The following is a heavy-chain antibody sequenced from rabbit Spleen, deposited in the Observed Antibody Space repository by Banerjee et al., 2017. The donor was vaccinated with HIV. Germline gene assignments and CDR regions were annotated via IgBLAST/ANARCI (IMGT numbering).Heavy chain of an antibody. Sequence: EESGGGLVKPGGSLTLTCTASGFSFSSSYYMCWVRQAPGKGLECIACIYTGSSGSTYYANWAKGRFTISKTSSTTVTLQMTSLTVADTATYFCARGSATMTMVITGFYLTLWGQGTLVTVS. CDR1: GFSFSSSYY. CDR3: ARGSATMTMVITGFYLTL. J-gene: IGHJ4*01. CDR2: IYTGSSGST. D-gene: IGHD2-1*01. V-gene: IGHV1S40*01.